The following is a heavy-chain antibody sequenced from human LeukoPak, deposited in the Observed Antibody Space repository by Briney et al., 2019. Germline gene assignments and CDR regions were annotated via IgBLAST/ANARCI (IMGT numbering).Heavy chain of an antibody. D-gene: IGHD5-12*01. CDR3: ARTPGSSDYRGYQYWFFDL. J-gene: IGHJ2*01. CDR1: GYSFTNYW. V-gene: IGHV5-51*01. CDR2: IHPGNSDI. Sequence: GESLKISCKASGYSFTNYWVAWVRQMPGKGLEWMGLIHPGNSDIRYSPPFQGQVTISDDKSITTAYLQWSSLKASDSAIYYCARTPGSSDYRGYQYWFFDLWGRGTLVTVSS.